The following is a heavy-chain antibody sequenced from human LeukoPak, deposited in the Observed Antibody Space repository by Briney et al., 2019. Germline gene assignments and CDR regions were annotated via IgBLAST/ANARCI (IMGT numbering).Heavy chain of an antibody. D-gene: IGHD2-21*01. CDR3: ARGMGTGVIDDAFDI. CDR1: GDSPTSYY. CDR2: IYYTGAT. V-gene: IGHV4-59*01. Sequence: SETLSLTCSVSGDSPTSYYWSWIRQSPGKGLEWIGYIYYTGATEYNPSLKSRVTISIDTSKNRFSLKLISVTAADTAVYFCARGMGTGVIDDAFDIWGQGTMVTVSS. J-gene: IGHJ3*02.